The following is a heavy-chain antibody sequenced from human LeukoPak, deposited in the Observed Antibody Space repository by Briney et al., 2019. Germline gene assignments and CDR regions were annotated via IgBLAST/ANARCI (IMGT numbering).Heavy chain of an antibody. CDR2: ISAYNGNT. J-gene: IGHJ4*02. CDR1: GYTFTSYG. Sequence: ASVKLSCEASGYTFTSYGISWVRQAPGQGLEWMGWISAYNGNTNYAQKLQGRVTMTTDTSTSTLYMELRSLRSDDTAVYSCARDLAVAGTIGYWGQGTLVTVSS. CDR3: ARDLAVAGTIGY. V-gene: IGHV1-18*01. D-gene: IGHD6-19*01.